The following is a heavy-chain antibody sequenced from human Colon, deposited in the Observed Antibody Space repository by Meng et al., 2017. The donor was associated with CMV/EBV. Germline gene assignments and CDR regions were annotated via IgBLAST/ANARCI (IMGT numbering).Heavy chain of an antibody. Sequence: SETLSLTCAVSGASISGDDYYWAWIRQSPGEGLQWIGSIYYGAITYYKPSLKSRATISVDTSKSHFSLKLTSVTAADTAIYYCARTGGPSARTFFFDSWGRGTLVTVSS. CDR1: GASISGDDYY. CDR3: ARTGGPSARTFFFDS. V-gene: IGHV4-39*07. J-gene: IGHJ4*02. D-gene: IGHD7-27*01. CDR2: IYYGAIT.